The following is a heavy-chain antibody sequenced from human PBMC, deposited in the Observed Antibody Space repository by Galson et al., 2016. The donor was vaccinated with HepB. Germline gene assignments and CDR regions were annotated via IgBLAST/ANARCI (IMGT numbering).Heavy chain of an antibody. V-gene: IGHV1-69*13. CDR2: IIPIFSTT. J-gene: IGHJ6*02. Sequence: SVKVSCKASGGTFSSYAISWVRQAPGQGLEWMGGIIPIFSTTDYAQRFQGRVTITADESTSTAYMELSSLRYEDTAVYYCARASLWFGELAESYYYGLDVWGQGTTVTVSS. CDR3: ARASLWFGELAESYYYGLDV. CDR1: GGTFSSYA. D-gene: IGHD3-10*01.